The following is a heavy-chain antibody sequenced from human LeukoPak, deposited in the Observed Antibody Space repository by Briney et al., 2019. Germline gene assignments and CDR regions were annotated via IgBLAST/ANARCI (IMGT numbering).Heavy chain of an antibody. V-gene: IGHV3-15*01. D-gene: IGHD3-22*01. Sequence: GGSLRLSCAASGFAFSYAWMNWVRQAPGKGLERLGRIKSRINGGTAEYTAPVKGRFTILRDDSKNMLYLQMNSLRTEDTAIYYCATDGFYDSSRAGGYYFDFWGQGTLVTVSS. CDR3: ATDGFYDSSRAGGYYFDF. CDR2: IKSRINGGTA. CDR1: GFAFSYAW. J-gene: IGHJ4*02.